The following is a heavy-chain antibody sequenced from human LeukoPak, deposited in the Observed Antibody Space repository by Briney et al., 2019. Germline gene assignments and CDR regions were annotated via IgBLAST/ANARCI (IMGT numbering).Heavy chain of an antibody. Sequence: PSETLSLTCAVYGGSFSGYYWSWIRQPPGKGLEWIGEINHSGSTNYNPSLKSRVTISVDTSKNQFSLKLSSVTAADTAVYYCARGSLINWFDPWGQGTLVPVSS. J-gene: IGHJ5*02. CDR3: ARGSLINWFDP. CDR2: INHSGST. D-gene: IGHD2-8*01. V-gene: IGHV4-34*01. CDR1: GGSFSGYY.